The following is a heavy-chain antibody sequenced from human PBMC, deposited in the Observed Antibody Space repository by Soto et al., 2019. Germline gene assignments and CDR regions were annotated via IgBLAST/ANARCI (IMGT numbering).Heavy chain of an antibody. CDR3: ARDGSADYDFWSGPYYYYYGMDV. V-gene: IGHV3-21*01. D-gene: IGHD3-3*01. J-gene: IGHJ6*02. Sequence: GGSLGLSCAASGFTFSSYSMNWVRQAPGKGLEWVSSISSSSSYIYYADTVKGRFTISRDNAKNSLYLQMNSLRAEDTAVYYCARDGSADYDFWSGPYYYYYGMDVWGQGTTVTVSS. CDR2: ISSSSSYI. CDR1: GFTFSSYS.